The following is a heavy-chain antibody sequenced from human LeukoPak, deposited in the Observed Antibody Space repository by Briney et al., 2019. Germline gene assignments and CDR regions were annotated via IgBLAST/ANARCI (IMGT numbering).Heavy chain of an antibody. CDR3: ARLSKLRPDY. CDR1: GFTFSSYS. D-gene: IGHD5-24*01. CDR2: IGSDTTYI. Sequence: GGSLRLSCAASGFTFSSYSMTWVRQAPGKGLEWVSSIGSDTTYIYYADSVKGRFTISRDNAKNSLYLQMNSLRAEDTAVYYCARLSKLRPDYWGQGTLVTVSS. J-gene: IGHJ4*02. V-gene: IGHV3-21*01.